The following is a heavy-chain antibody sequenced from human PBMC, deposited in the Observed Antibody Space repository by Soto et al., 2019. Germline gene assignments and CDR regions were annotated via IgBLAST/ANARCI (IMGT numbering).Heavy chain of an antibody. CDR1: GGTFSSYA. CDR3: ARDYYDSSGSQFSGAFDI. Sequence: ASVKVSCKASGGTFSSYAISWVRQAPGQGLEWMGGIIPIFGTANYAQKFQGRVTITADESTSTAYMELSSLRSEDTAGYYCARDYYDSSGSQFSGAFDIWGQGTMVTVSS. CDR2: IIPIFGTA. J-gene: IGHJ3*02. D-gene: IGHD3-22*01. V-gene: IGHV1-69*13.